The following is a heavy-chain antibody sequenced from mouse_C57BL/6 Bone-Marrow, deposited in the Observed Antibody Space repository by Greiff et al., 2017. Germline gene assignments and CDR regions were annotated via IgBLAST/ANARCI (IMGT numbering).Heavy chain of an antibody. CDR1: GFTFSSYA. CDR3: ARGAGYDHY. D-gene: IGHD2-2*01. Sequence: EVQLLESGGGLVKPGASLKLSCAASGFTFSSYAMSWVRQTPGKRLEWVATISDAGSYTNYPDNVKGRFTISRDNAKNNVYLQLSHLKSEDAAVYYCARGAGYDHYWGQGTTVTVSS. J-gene: IGHJ4*01. CDR2: ISDAGSYT. V-gene: IGHV5-4*01.